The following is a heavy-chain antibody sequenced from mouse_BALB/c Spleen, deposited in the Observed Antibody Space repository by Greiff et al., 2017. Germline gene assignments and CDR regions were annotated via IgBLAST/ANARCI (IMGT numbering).Heavy chain of an antibody. CDR3: ARHYITTVVDAMDY. Sequence: EVKLVESGGGLVKPGGSLKLSCAASGFAFSSYDMSWVRQTPEKRLEWVAYISSGGGSTYYPDTVKGRFTISRDNAKNTLYLQMSSLKSEDTAMYYCARHYITTVVDAMDYWGQGTSVTVSS. V-gene: IGHV5-12-1*01. J-gene: IGHJ4*01. CDR2: ISSGGGST. CDR1: GFAFSSYD. D-gene: IGHD1-1*01.